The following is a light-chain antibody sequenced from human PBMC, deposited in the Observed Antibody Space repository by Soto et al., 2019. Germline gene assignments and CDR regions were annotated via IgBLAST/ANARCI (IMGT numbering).Light chain of an antibody. V-gene: IGLV2-8*01. CDR3: SSFAGGDSPVL. CDR1: SSDLGNHNF. J-gene: IGLJ3*02. Sequence: QSVLTQPASVSGSPGQSITISCTGTSSDLGNHNFVSWYQQYPGKAPKLMIYEVSKRPSGVPDRFSASKSGNTASLTVSGLQAEDEADYYCSSFAGGDSPVLFGGGTKVTVL. CDR2: EVS.